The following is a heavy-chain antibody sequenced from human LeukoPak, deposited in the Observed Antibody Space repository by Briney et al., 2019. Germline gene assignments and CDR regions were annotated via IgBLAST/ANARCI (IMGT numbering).Heavy chain of an antibody. CDR3: ARGGLDYDILTGDPVHPLKNKKTTKVKYFDY. V-gene: IGHV4-59*01. CDR1: GGSISSYY. J-gene: IGHJ4*02. D-gene: IGHD3-9*01. CDR2: IYYSGST. Sequence: KPSETLSLTCTVSGGSISSYYWSWIRQPPGKGLEWIGYIYYSGSTNYNPSLKSRVTISVDTSKNQFSLKLSSVTAADTAVYYCARGGLDYDILTGDPVHPLKNKKTTKVKYFDYWGQGTLVTVSS.